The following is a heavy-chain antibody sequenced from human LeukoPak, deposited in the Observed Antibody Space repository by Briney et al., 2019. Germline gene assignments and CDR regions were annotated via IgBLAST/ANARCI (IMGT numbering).Heavy chain of an antibody. J-gene: IGHJ4*02. CDR3: ARGKRYSCYDLDY. Sequence: SETLSLTCAVYGGSFSGYYWSWIRQPPGKGLEWIGEINHSGSTNYNPSLKSRVTISVDTSKNQFSLKLSSATAADTAVYYCARGKRYSCYDLDYWGQGTLVTVSS. V-gene: IGHV4-34*01. D-gene: IGHD5-12*01. CDR2: INHSGST. CDR1: GGSFSGYY.